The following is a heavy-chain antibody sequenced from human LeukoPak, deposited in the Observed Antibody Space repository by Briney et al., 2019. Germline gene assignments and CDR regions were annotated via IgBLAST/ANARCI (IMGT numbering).Heavy chain of an antibody. V-gene: IGHV3-23*01. D-gene: IGHD4-17*01. J-gene: IGHJ4*02. CDR1: GFTFSSYA. CDR3: AKGGDYRDFDY. Sequence: GGSLRLSCAASGFTFSSYAMSWVRQAPGKGPEWVSGISGSGGSTYYADSVKGRFTISRDNSKNTLYLQMNSLRAEDTAVYYCAKGGDYRDFDYWGQGTLVTVSS. CDR2: ISGSGGST.